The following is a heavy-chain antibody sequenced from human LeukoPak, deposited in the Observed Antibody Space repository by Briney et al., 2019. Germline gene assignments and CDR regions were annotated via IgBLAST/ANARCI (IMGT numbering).Heavy chain of an antibody. J-gene: IGHJ4*02. D-gene: IGHD3-16*01. CDR1: GGSISSYY. Sequence: SETLSLTCTVSGGSISSYYWSWIRQPPGKGLEWIGYIYYSGSTNYNPSLKSRATISVDTSKNQFSLKLSSVTAADTAVYYCARVRPQGGHYFDYWGQGTLVTVSS. CDR3: ARVRPQGGHYFDY. CDR2: IYYSGST. V-gene: IGHV4-59*01.